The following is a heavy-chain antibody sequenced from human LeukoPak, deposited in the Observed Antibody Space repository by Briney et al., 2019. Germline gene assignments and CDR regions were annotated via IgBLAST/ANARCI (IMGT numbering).Heavy chain of an antibody. CDR3: AKRGVVIRVILVGFHKEAYYFDS. CDR1: GITLSNYG. CDR2: ISGSGGST. V-gene: IGHV3-23*01. D-gene: IGHD3-22*01. J-gene: IGHJ4*02. Sequence: PGGSLRLSCAVSGITLSNYGMSWVRQAPGKGLEWVAGISGSGGSTNYAGSVKGRFTISRDNRKNTLYLQMNSLRVEDTAVYLCAKRGVVIRVILVGFHKEAYYFDSWGQGALVTVSS.